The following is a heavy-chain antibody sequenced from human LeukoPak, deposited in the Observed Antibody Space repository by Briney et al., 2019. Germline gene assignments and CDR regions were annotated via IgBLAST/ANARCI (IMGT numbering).Heavy chain of an antibody. V-gene: IGHV3-23*01. CDR1: GFTFSSYA. J-gene: IGHJ6*03. Sequence: GGSLRLSCAASGFTFSSYAMSWVRQAPGKGLEWVSAISGSGGSTYYADSVKGRFTISRDNSKNTLYLQMNSLRAEDTAVYYCARNGHSSGTQGSTARYYYYYMDVWGKGTTVTVSS. D-gene: IGHD3-22*01. CDR2: ISGSGGST. CDR3: ARNGHSSGTQGSTARYYYYYMDV.